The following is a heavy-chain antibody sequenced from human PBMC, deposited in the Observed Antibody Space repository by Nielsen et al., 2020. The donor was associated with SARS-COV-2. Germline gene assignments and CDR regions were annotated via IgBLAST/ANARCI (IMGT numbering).Heavy chain of an antibody. D-gene: IGHD4-23*01. J-gene: IGHJ4*02. CDR3: AREVVTTSHFDN. CDR2: IYHSGST. Sequence: SETLSLTCVVSGGSISSGGFTWSWIRQPPGKGLEWIGYIYHSGSTYSNPSLKSRVTLSVDRSKNQFSLKLNFLTAADTAMYYCAREVVTTSHFDNWGQGTLVTVSS. CDR1: GGSISSGGFT. V-gene: IGHV4-30-2*01.